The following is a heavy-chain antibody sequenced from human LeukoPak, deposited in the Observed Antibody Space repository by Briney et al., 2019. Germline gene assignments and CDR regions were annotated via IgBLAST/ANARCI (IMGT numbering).Heavy chain of an antibody. CDR1: GGSISSYY. CDR3: ARLWADYYCYYMDV. D-gene: IGHD3/OR15-3a*01. CDR2: IYTSGST. Sequence: SETLSLTCTVSGGSISSYYWSWIRQPPGKGLEWIGYIYTSGSTNYNPSLESRVTISVDTSKNQFSLKLSSVTAADTAVYYCARLWADYYCYYMDVWGKGTTVTVSS. J-gene: IGHJ6*03. V-gene: IGHV4-4*09.